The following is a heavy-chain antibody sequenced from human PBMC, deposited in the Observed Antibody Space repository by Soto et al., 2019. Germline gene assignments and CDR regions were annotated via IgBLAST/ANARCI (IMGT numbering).Heavy chain of an antibody. V-gene: IGHV4-34*10. Sequence: TSETLSLTCAVYGGSFSGSYWSWIRQPPGKGLEWIGEINHSGSTNYNPSLKSRVTMNKDTSTSTVYIELNSLTSEDTAVYYCERNHSWQDLVWWFDPWGQGTLVTVSS. D-gene: IGHD3-16*01. CDR1: GGSFSGSY. CDR3: ERNHSWQDLVWWFDP. CDR2: INHSGST. J-gene: IGHJ5*02.